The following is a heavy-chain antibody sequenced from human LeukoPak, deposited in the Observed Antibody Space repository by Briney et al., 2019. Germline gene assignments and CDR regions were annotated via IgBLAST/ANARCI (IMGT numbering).Heavy chain of an antibody. Sequence: ASVKVSCKASGYTFTSYDINWVRQATGQGLEWMGWMNPNSGNTGYAQKFQGRVTMTRNTSISTAYMELSSLRSEDTAVYYCARGPRSGWNDVWFDPWGQRTLVTVSS. V-gene: IGHV1-8*01. CDR1: GYTFTSYD. CDR2: MNPNSGNT. CDR3: ARGPRSGWNDVWFDP. J-gene: IGHJ5*02. D-gene: IGHD1-1*01.